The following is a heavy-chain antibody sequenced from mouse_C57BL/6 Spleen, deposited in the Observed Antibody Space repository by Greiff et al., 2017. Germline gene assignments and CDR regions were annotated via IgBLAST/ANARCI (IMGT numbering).Heavy chain of an antibody. CDR1: GYSITSGYY. CDR3: ARDDGTKDAMDY. Sequence: ESGPGLVKPSQSLSLTCSVTGYSITSGYYWNWIRQFPGNKLEWMGYISYDGSNNYNPSLKNRISITRDTSKNQFFLKLNSVTTEDTATYYCARDDGTKDAMDYWGQGTSVTVSS. J-gene: IGHJ4*01. V-gene: IGHV3-6*01. CDR2: ISYDGSN. D-gene: IGHD2-3*01.